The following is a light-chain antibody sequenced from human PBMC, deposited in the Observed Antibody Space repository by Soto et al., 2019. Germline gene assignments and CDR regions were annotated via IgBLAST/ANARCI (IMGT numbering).Light chain of an antibody. CDR2: EDT. CDR1: SGSIATNY. Sequence: NFMLTQPHSVSESPGKTVTISCTGSSGSIATNYVQWYQQRPGSAPTTVIYEDTQRPSGVPERFSGSIDSSSNSASLTISGXXXXXXXXYYCQSYDGSNPDVVFGGGTKL. V-gene: IGLV6-57*02. CDR3: QSYDGSNPDVV. J-gene: IGLJ2*01.